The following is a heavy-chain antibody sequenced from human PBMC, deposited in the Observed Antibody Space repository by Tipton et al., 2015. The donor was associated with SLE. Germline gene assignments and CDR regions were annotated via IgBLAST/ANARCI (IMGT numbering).Heavy chain of an antibody. CDR3: ARVRAYAGAFDI. D-gene: IGHD2-8*01. V-gene: IGHV4-34*01. J-gene: IGHJ3*02. CDR2: INHSGST. Sequence: TLSLTCAVYGGSFGTYYWSWIRQPPGKGLEWIGEINHSGSTNYNPSLKSRVTISVDTSKNQFSLKLSSVTAADTAVYYCARVRAYAGAFDIWGQGTMVTVSS. CDR1: GGSFGTYY.